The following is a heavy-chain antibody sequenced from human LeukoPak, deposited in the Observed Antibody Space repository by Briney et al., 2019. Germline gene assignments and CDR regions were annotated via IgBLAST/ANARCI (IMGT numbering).Heavy chain of an antibody. J-gene: IGHJ4*02. CDR2: IYYSGST. V-gene: IGHV4-59*11. Sequence: SETLSLTCTVSGGSISNRYWSWIRQPPGKGLEWIGNIYYSGSTNYNPSLKSRVTISVDTSKNQFSLKLSSVTAADTAVYYCARVHYGLGAYYFDYWGQGTLVTVSS. CDR1: GGSISNRY. D-gene: IGHD4-17*01. CDR3: ARVHYGLGAYYFDY.